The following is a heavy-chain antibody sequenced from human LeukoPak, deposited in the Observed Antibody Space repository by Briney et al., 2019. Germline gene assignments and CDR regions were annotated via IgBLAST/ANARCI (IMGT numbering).Heavy chain of an antibody. CDR2: ISSTSRTI. J-gene: IGHJ4*02. V-gene: IGHV3-48*04. CDR3: VLFVVPGG. CDR1: GFTLSGYS. D-gene: IGHD2-2*01. Sequence: GGSLRLSCAASGFTLSGYSVNWVRLAPGKGPEWVSFISSTSRTIYYADSAKGRFTISRDNAKNMVYLQMNSLRAEDTAVYYCVLFVVPGGWGQGTLVTVSS.